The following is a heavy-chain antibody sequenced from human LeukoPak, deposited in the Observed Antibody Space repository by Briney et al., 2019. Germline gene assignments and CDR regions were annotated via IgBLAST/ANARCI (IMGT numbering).Heavy chain of an antibody. Sequence: GGSLRLSCAASGFSFSTYGMHWVRQAPGKGLEWVVVISYDGSDKYYADSVKGRFTISRDNSKNTLYLQMNSLRAEDTAVYYCASFVYSYGYGFDYWGQGTLVTVSS. CDR2: ISYDGSDK. D-gene: IGHD5-18*01. J-gene: IGHJ4*02. CDR1: GFSFSTYG. V-gene: IGHV3-30*03. CDR3: ASFVYSYGYGFDY.